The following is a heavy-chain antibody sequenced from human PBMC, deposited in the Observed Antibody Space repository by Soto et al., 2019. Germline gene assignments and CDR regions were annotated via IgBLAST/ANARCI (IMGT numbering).Heavy chain of an antibody. D-gene: IGHD1-26*01. CDR3: AREKDFILGXYAXGY. V-gene: IGHV4-59*01. CDR2: LLYRGTA. J-gene: IGHJ4*03. Sequence: QVQLQESGPRLVKPSETLSLTCSVSDSSMSPYYWTWFRQAPGKGLEWIGHLLYRGTATYNPALQGRVTISLDTSKKQVSLQLSSVIAAXXXXXXCAREKDFILGXYAXGYWGPGT. CDR1: DSSMSPYY.